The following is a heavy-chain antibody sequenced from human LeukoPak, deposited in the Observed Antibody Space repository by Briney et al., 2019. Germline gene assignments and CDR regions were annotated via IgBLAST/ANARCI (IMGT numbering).Heavy chain of an antibody. CDR2: IKQDGSEK. CDR1: GFTVSSNY. V-gene: IGHV3-7*01. CDR3: AGRKSYYYDSSGYFEEYFQH. D-gene: IGHD3-22*01. J-gene: IGHJ1*01. Sequence: GGSLRLSCAASGFTVSSNYMSWVRQAPGKGLEWVANIKQDGSEKYYVDSVKGRFTISRDNAKNSLYLQMNSLRAEDTAVYYCAGRKSYYYDSSGYFEEYFQHWGQGTLVTVSS.